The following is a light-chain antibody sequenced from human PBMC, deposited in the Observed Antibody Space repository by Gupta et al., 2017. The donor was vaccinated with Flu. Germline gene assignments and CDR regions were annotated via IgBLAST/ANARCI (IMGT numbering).Light chain of an antibody. V-gene: IGKV3-20*01. Sequence: VTLSLSPGERATLSCRASQSVSSSYLAWYQQKPGQAPRLLIYGASSRATGIPDRFSGSGSGTDFTLTISRLEPEDFAVYYCQQYGSSPLTFGGGTKVEIK. CDR1: QSVSSSY. CDR3: QQYGSSPLT. J-gene: IGKJ4*01. CDR2: GAS.